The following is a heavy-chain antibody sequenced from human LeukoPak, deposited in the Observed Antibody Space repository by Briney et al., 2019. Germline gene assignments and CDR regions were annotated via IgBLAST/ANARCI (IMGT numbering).Heavy chain of an antibody. CDR1: GGSISSYY. CDR2: IDTSGST. Sequence: SETLSLTCTVSGGSISSYYWSWIRQPAGKGLEWIGRIDTSGSTNYNPSLKSRVTMSVDTSKNQFSLKLSSVTAADTAVYYCAREAPLSGYTIFGVVQNWFDPWGQGTLVTVSS. CDR3: AREAPLSGYTIFGVVQNWFDP. J-gene: IGHJ5*02. D-gene: IGHD3-3*01. V-gene: IGHV4-4*07.